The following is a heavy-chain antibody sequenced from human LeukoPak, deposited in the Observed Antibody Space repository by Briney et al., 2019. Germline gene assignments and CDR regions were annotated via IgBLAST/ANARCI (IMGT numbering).Heavy chain of an antibody. V-gene: IGHV4-59*12. J-gene: IGHJ4*02. CDR3: ARGLVYSSSSYSDY. CDR2: IYYSGST. CDR1: GGSISSYY. D-gene: IGHD6-6*01. Sequence: PSETLSLTCTVSGGSISSYYWSWIRQPPGKGLEWIGYIYYSGSTNYNPSLKSRVTISVDTSKNQFSLKLSSVTAADTAVYYCARGLVYSSSSYSDYWGQGTLVTVSS.